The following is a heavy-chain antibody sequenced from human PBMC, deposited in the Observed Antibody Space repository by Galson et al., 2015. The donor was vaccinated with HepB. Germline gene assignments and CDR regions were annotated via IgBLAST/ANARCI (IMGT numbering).Heavy chain of an antibody. Sequence: SLRLSCAASGFTFSSYGMHWVRQAPGKGLEWEAVISYDGSNKYYADSVKGRFTISRDNSKNTLYLQMNSLRAEDTAVYYCAKMAVAGTGLDYFDYWGQGTLVTVSS. J-gene: IGHJ4*02. V-gene: IGHV3-30*18. D-gene: IGHD6-19*01. CDR1: GFTFSSYG. CDR2: ISYDGSNK. CDR3: AKMAVAGTGLDYFDY.